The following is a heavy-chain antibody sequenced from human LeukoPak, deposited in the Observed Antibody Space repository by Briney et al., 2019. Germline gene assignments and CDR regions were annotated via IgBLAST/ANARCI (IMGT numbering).Heavy chain of an antibody. CDR1: GGTFSSYG. J-gene: IGHJ4*02. D-gene: IGHD5-24*01. V-gene: IGHV1-69*13. CDR3: ASGRVDGYNSAELDY. CDR2: IIPVFGTA. Sequence: ASVKVSCKASGGTFSSYGISCVRQAPGQGLEWMGGIIPVFGTANYAQKFQGRVTISADESTSTAYMELSSLRSEDTAVYYCASGRVDGYNSAELDYWGQGTLVTVSS.